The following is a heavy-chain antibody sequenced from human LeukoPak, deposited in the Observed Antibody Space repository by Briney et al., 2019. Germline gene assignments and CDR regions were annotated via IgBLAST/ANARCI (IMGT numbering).Heavy chain of an antibody. D-gene: IGHD2-2*01. J-gene: IGHJ6*02. CDR3: VGSSCSSTSCHHYYYYYGMDV. V-gene: IGHV4-34*01. CDR2: INHSGST. CDR1: GVSFSGYY. Sequence: SETLSLTCAVYGVSFSGYYWSWIRQPPGKGLEWIGEINHSGSTNYNPSLKSRVTISVDTSKNQFSLKLSSVTAADTAVYYCVGSSCSSTSCHHYYYYYGMDVWGQGTTVTVSS.